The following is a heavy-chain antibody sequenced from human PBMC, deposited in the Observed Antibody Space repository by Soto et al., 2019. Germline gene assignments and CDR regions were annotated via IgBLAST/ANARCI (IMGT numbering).Heavy chain of an antibody. J-gene: IGHJ4*02. CDR2: ISFDGKNR. D-gene: IGHD2-15*01. Sequence: QVQLVESGGGVVQPGKSLRLSCAASGFIFSNYGMHWVRQAPGKGLEWVALISFDGKNRNYADSVKGGFTIYRDNPKNTLYLEMNSLRPEDTAFYYCAKRGGVVGGSEHPFFEYWGQGTLVTVSS. V-gene: IGHV3-30*18. CDR1: GFIFSNYG. CDR3: AKRGGVVGGSEHPFFEY.